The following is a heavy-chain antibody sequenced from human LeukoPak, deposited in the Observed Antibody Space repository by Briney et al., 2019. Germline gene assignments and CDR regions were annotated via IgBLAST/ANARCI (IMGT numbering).Heavy chain of an antibody. CDR3: AKGHRSVNYYYYYYMDV. V-gene: IGHV3-7*01. D-gene: IGHD3-10*01. Sequence: GGSLRLSCAASGFTFSSYWMSWVRQAPGKGLEWVANIKQDGSEKYYVDSVKGRFTISRDNAKNSLYLQMNSLRAEDTAVYYCAKGHRSVNYYYYYYMDVWGKGTTVTVSS. J-gene: IGHJ6*03. CDR1: GFTFSSYW. CDR2: IKQDGSEK.